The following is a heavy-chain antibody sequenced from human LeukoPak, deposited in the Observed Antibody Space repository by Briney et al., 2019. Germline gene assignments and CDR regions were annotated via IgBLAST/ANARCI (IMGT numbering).Heavy chain of an antibody. CDR1: GFTFSSYS. CDR2: ISSSSSYI. CDR3: ARLRVGRIVGATIDY. D-gene: IGHD1-26*01. J-gene: IGHJ4*02. Sequence: GGSLRLSCAASGFTFSSYSMNWARQAPGKGLEWVSSISSSSSYIYYADSVKGRFTISRDNAKNSLYLQMNSLRAEDTAVYYCARLRVGRIVGATIDYWGQGTLVTVSS. V-gene: IGHV3-21*01.